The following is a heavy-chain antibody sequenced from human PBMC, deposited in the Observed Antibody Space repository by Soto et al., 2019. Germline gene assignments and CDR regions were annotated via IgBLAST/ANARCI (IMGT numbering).Heavy chain of an antibody. J-gene: IGHJ4*02. Sequence: EVQLLESGGGLVQPGGSLRLSCAASGFTFSSYAMSWVRQAPGKGLEWVSTISGSGGSTFYTESVKGRFTISRDNSKNTLYLQMNSLRAEDTAVYYCAKDYPPIASAGFFDYWGQGTLVTVSS. D-gene: IGHD6-13*01. CDR3: AKDYPPIASAGFFDY. CDR2: ISGSGGST. V-gene: IGHV3-23*01. CDR1: GFTFSSYA.